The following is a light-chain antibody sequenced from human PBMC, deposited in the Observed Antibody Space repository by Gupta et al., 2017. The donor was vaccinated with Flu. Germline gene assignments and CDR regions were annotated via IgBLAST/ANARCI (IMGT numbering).Light chain of an antibody. Sequence: GQSVTISCTGTSSDVGGYNYVSWYQQHPGKAPKLMIYDVTKRPSGVPGRFSGSKSGNTASLTISGLQADDEADYYCYSYGGSYRVFGGGTK. CDR2: DVT. V-gene: IGLV2-11*03. CDR3: YSYGGSYRV. CDR1: SSDVGGYNY. J-gene: IGLJ3*02.